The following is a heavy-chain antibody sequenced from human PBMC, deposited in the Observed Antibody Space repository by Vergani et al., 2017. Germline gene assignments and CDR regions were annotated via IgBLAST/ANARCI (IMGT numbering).Heavy chain of an antibody. CDR1: GFTFDDYA. CDR2: ISWNSGSI. D-gene: IGHD3-3*01. CDR3: AREALYYDFWSGYFETTGNYYYYGMDV. J-gene: IGHJ6*02. Sequence: EVQLVESGGGLVQPGRSLRLSCTASGFTFDDYAMHWVRQAPGKGLEWVSGISWNSGSIGYADSVTGRFTISRDNAKNSLYLQMNSLRAEDTAVYYCAREALYYDFWSGYFETTGNYYYYGMDVWGQGTTVTVSS. V-gene: IGHV3-9*01.